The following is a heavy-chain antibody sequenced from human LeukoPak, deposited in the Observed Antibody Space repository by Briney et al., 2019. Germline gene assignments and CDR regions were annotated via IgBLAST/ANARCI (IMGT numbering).Heavy chain of an antibody. Sequence: GRSLRLSCAASGFTFSSYAMHWVRQAPGKGLEWVAVISYDGSNKYYADSVKGRFTISRDNAKNSLYLQMNSLRAEDTAVYYCARDYRAGIAAAGPYYYYGMDVWGQGTTVTVSS. V-gene: IGHV3-30-3*01. D-gene: IGHD6-13*01. CDR1: GFTFSSYA. CDR3: ARDYRAGIAAAGPYYYYGMDV. J-gene: IGHJ6*02. CDR2: ISYDGSNK.